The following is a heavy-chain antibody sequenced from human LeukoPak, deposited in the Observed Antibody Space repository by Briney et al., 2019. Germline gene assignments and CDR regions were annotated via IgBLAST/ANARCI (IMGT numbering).Heavy chain of an antibody. CDR2: ISYDGNTI. V-gene: IGHV3-30*04. D-gene: IGHD4-11*01. J-gene: IGHJ4*02. CDR3: ARSGGLQKFDY. CDR1: GFTFSSYA. Sequence: GGSLRLSCAASGFTFSSYAMHWVRQAPGKGLQWVAVISYDGNTIHYADSVKGRFTISRDTSKNTLYLQMNSLRTEDTAVYYCARSGGLQKFDYWGQGTLVTVSS.